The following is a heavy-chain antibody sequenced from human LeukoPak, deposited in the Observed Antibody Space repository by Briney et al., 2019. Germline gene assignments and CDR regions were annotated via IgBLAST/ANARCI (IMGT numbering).Heavy chain of an antibody. CDR1: GFTFGDYA. J-gene: IGHJ4*02. CDR3: AKPRAMAIHYFDY. CDR2: IRSKAYGGTT. V-gene: IGHV3-49*04. Sequence: GGSLRLSCTASGFTFGDYAMSWVRQAPGKGLEWVGFIRSKAYGGTTEYAASVKGRFTISRDDSKSIAYLQMNSLKTEDTAVYYCAKPRAMAIHYFDYWGQGTLVTVSS. D-gene: IGHD5-18*01.